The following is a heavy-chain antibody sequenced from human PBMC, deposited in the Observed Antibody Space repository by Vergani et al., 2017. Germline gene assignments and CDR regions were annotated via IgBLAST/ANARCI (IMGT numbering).Heavy chain of an antibody. CDR3: TSVGGGSYYYYYMDV. D-gene: IGHD3-16*01. CDR1: GFTFGDYA. CDR2: IRSKAYGGTT. Sequence: EVQLVESGGGLVQPGRSLRLSCTASGFTFGDYAMSWFRQAPGKGLEWVGFIRSKAYGGTTEYAASVKGRFTISRDDSKSIAYLQMNSLKTEDTAVYYCTSVGGGSYYYYYMDVWGKGTTVTVSS. V-gene: IGHV3-49*03. J-gene: IGHJ6*03.